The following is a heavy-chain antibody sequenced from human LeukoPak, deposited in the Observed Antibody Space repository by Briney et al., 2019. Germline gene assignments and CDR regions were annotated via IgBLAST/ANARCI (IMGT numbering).Heavy chain of an antibody. V-gene: IGHV4-59*01. J-gene: IGHJ4*02. D-gene: IGHD5-18*01. CDR2: TYYSGST. CDR3: ARRPPDMVAFDY. CDR1: GGSISSYY. Sequence: SETLSLTCTVSGGSISSYYWSWIRQPPGKGLEWIGYTYYSGSTNYNPSLKSRVSISVDTSKNQFSLRLRSVTAADTAVYYCARRPPDMVAFDYWGQGTLVTVSS.